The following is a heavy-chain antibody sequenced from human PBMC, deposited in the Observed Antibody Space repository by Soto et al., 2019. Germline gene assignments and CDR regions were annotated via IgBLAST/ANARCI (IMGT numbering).Heavy chain of an antibody. V-gene: IGHV3-48*03. Sequence: PGGSLRLSCAASGFTFSSYEMNWVRQGPGKGLEWVSHISSGGGTIYYADSVKGRFYISRDNAKHSLYLQMTSLRAEDTAVYYCARDQGIMDYWGQGTLVTVSS. CDR3: ARDQGIMDY. J-gene: IGHJ4*02. CDR2: ISSGGGTI. D-gene: IGHD3-16*01. CDR1: GFTFSSYE.